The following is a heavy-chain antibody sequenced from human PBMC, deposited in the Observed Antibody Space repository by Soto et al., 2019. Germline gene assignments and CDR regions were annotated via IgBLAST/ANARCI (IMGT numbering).Heavy chain of an antibody. V-gene: IGHV3-30*03. J-gene: IGHJ4*02. CDR1: GFTFNSYG. D-gene: IGHD3-3*01. Sequence: QVQLVESGGGVVQPGRSLRLSCAASGFTFNSYGMHWVRQAPGKGLEWVAVISYDGSDEYYADSVKGRFTISRDYSKYTLYLQMNSLRAEDTAVYYCAREGDFWSANYYDYWGQGTLVTVSS. CDR2: ISYDGSDE. CDR3: AREGDFWSANYYDY.